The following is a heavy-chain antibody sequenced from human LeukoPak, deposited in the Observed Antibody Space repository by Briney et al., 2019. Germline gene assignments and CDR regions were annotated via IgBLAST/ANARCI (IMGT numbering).Heavy chain of an antibody. V-gene: IGHV4-59*01. Sequence: SETLSLTCTVSGGSISSYYWSWIRQPPGKGLEWIGYIYYSGSTNYNPSLKSRVTISVDTSKNQFSLKLSSVTAADTAVYYCARVVYYGSGSSISYHFDYWGQGTLVTVSS. CDR3: ARVVYYGSGSSISYHFDY. CDR1: GGSISSYY. D-gene: IGHD3-10*01. CDR2: IYYSGST. J-gene: IGHJ4*02.